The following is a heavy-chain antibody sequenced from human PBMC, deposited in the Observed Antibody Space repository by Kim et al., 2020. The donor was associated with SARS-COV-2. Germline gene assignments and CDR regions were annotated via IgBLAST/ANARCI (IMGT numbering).Heavy chain of an antibody. CDR3: AREPHCSGTSCYRPYYFDY. CDR2: VYYNGNT. Sequence: SETLSLTCTVSGGSISSFYWSWIRQPPRKGLEWIGNVYYNGNTIYNPSLESRVTISVDASKNQFSLKLTSVTAADTAVYYCAREPHCSGTSCYRPYYFDYWGQGTLVTVSS. J-gene: IGHJ4*02. D-gene: IGHD2-2*01. V-gene: IGHV4-59*12. CDR1: GGSISSFY.